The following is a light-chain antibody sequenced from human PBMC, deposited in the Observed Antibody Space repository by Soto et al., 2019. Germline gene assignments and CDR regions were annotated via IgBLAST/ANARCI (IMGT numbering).Light chain of an antibody. CDR3: MQGTQFPRT. Sequence: DIVMNQTPLSSPVTLGQPASISCKSSESLVHRDGNTYLNWLHQRPGQPPRLLLYKISNRFSGVPDRFIGSGAGTDFTLTITRVEAEDVGVYYCMQGTQFPRTFGGGTTVEIK. CDR2: KIS. J-gene: IGKJ4*01. V-gene: IGKV2-24*01. CDR1: ESLVHRDGNTY.